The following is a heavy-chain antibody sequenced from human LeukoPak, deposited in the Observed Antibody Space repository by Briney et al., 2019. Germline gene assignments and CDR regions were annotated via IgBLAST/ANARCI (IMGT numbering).Heavy chain of an antibody. CDR1: GFTFSSYA. D-gene: IGHD6-19*01. Sequence: GRSLSLSCAASGFTFSSYAIHWVRKAPAKGLERVAVISYDGSNKYYADSVKGRFTISRDDSKNTLYLQMNSLRAEDTAVYYCARTKTGYSSGWSGDLDYWGQGTLVTVSS. V-gene: IGHV3-30*04. CDR2: ISYDGSNK. J-gene: IGHJ4*02. CDR3: ARTKTGYSSGWSGDLDY.